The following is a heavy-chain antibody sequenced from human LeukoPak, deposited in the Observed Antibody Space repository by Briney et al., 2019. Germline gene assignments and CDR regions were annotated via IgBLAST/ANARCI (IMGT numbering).Heavy chain of an antibody. Sequence: SETLSLTCTVSGGSISSSSYYWGWIRQPPGKGLEWIGSIYYSGSIYYNPSLKSRVTISVDTSKNQFSLKLSSVTAADTAVYYCARTEIAAAGIGFFDYWGQGTLVTVSS. CDR3: ARTEIAAAGIGFFDY. CDR1: GGSISSSSYY. D-gene: IGHD6-13*01. V-gene: IGHV4-39*01. J-gene: IGHJ4*02. CDR2: IYYSGSI.